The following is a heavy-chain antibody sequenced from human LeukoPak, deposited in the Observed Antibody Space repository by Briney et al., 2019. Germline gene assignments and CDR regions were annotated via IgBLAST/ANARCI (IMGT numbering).Heavy chain of an antibody. CDR2: IYYNGAT. CDR1: GGSIRSSSYY. D-gene: IGHD5-18*01. V-gene: IGHV4-39*01. Sequence: SETLSLTCTVSGGSIRSSSYYWGWIRQPPGKGLEWIGTIYYNGATQYNPSLKSRVTMSVDTSKNQFSLKLTSVTAADTAVYYCAIEGRESSYYLGRKTDYWGQGTLVTVSS. CDR3: AIEGRESSYYLGRKTDY. J-gene: IGHJ4*02.